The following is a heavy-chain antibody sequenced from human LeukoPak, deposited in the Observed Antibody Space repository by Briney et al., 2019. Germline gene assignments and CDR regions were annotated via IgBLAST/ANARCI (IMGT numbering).Heavy chain of an antibody. CDR2: INPNSGGT. CDR1: GYTFTGYY. D-gene: IGHD6-13*01. Sequence: ASVKVSCKASGYTFTGYYMHWVRQAPGQGLEWMGWINPNSGGTNYAQKFQGRVTMTRDTSISTAYMELSRLRSDDTAVYYCAHGPYVSSWYPNYWGQGTLVTVSS. V-gene: IGHV1-2*02. J-gene: IGHJ4*02. CDR3: AHGPYVSSWYPNY.